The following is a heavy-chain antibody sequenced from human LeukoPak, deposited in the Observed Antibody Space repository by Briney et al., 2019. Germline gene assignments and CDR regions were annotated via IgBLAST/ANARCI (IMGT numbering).Heavy chain of an antibody. V-gene: IGHV3-43*02. Sequence: GGSLRLSCVASGFTFDNYVMHWVRQGPGRGLEWVSLISGDGGSTFYADSVKGRFTISRDNSKTSLYLQMNSLRTEDTALYYCANSDDSWSSNYGRMDVWGKGTTVTVSS. J-gene: IGHJ6*04. D-gene: IGHD3-3*01. CDR3: ANSDDSWSSNYGRMDV. CDR1: GFTFDNYV. CDR2: ISGDGGST.